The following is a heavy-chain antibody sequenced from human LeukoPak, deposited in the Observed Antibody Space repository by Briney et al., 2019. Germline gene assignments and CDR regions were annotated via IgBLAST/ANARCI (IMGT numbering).Heavy chain of an antibody. V-gene: IGHV3-30*18. CDR1: GFTFSSYV. CDR2: ISYDGSNK. J-gene: IGHJ4*02. D-gene: IGHD6-13*01. CDR3: ANTPGIAAAGTGY. Sequence: GGSLRLSCAASGFTFSSYVMHWVRQAPGKGLEWVAVISYDGSNKYYADSVKGRFTISRDNSKNTLYLQMNSLRAEDTAVYYCANTPGIAAAGTGYWGQGTLVTVSS.